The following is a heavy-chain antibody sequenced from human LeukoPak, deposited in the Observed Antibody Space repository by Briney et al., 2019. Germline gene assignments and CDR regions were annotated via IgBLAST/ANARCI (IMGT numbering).Heavy chain of an antibody. Sequence: GGSLRLSCAASGFTFSTYWMSWVRQAPGKGLEWVANIKQDGSEKYYVDSVKGRFTISRDNAKNSLYLQMNSLRAEDTAVFYCARWFTARSGSYGRGFDYWGQGTLVTVSS. V-gene: IGHV3-7*01. D-gene: IGHD3-10*01. CDR2: IKQDGSEK. CDR3: ARWFTARSGSYGRGFDY. CDR1: GFTFSTYW. J-gene: IGHJ4*02.